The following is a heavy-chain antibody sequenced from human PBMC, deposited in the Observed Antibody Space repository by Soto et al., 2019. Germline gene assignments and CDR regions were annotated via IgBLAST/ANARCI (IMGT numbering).Heavy chain of an antibody. CDR2: ISYDGNNK. V-gene: IGHV3-30*18. CDR3: AKGSIIVATISDYYYGMDV. CDR1: GFTFNNYG. D-gene: IGHD5-12*01. Sequence: GGSLRLSCAASGFTFNNYGMHWVRQAPGKGLEWVAVISYDGNNKYYADSVKGRFTISRDNSKNTLYLQMNSLRAEDTALYYCAKGSIIVATISDYYYGMDVWGQGTTVTVSS. J-gene: IGHJ6*02.